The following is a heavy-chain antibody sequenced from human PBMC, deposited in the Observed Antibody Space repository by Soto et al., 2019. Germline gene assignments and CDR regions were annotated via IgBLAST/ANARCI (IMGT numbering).Heavy chain of an antibody. D-gene: IGHD2-21*01. Sequence: QVQLVQSGAEVKKPGSSVKVSCKASGGTFSSYPISWVRQAPGQGLEWMGRIIPILNIANYAQKFQGRVTWTADKSTNTAYMELSSLRSEDTAVYYCARTRAATDSLYWFDPWGQGTLVTVSS. V-gene: IGHV1-69*02. CDR1: GGTFSSYP. J-gene: IGHJ5*02. CDR2: IIPILNIA. CDR3: ARTRAATDSLYWFDP.